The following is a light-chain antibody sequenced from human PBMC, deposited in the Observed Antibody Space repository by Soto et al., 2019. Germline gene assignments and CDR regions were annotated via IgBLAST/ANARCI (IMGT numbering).Light chain of an antibody. J-gene: IGKJ4*01. V-gene: IGKV4-1*01. CDR3: QQYYSTPLT. Sequence: DSVMTQSPDSLAVSLDERATINCKSGHSVLYSSNNKNYLAWYQQKPGQPPKLLIYWASTRESGVPDRFSGSGSGTDFTLTISSLQAEYVAVYYCQQYYSTPLTFGGGTKV. CDR2: WAS. CDR1: HSVLYSSNNKNY.